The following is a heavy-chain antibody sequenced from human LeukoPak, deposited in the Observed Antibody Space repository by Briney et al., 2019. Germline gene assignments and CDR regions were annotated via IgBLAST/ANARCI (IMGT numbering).Heavy chain of an antibody. Sequence: TGGSLRLSCAASGFTFSSYSMNWVRQAPGQGLEWVSSISSSSSYIYYADSVKGRFTISRDNAKNSLYLQMNSLRAEDTAVYYCARDQGAFDIWGQGTMVTVSS. CDR1: GFTFSSYS. CDR3: ARDQGAFDI. J-gene: IGHJ3*02. V-gene: IGHV3-21*01. CDR2: ISSSSSYI.